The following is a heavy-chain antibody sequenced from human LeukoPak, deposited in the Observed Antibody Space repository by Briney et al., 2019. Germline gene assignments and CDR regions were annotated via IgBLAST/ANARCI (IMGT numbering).Heavy chain of an antibody. V-gene: IGHV1-69*13. J-gene: IGHJ4*02. CDR2: IIPIFGTA. CDR3: ARDRRGAVAGIFDY. Sequence: GALVKVSCKASGGTFSSYAISWVRQAPGQGLEWMGGIIPIFGTANYAQKFQGRVTITADESTSTAYMELSSLRSEDTAVYYCARDRRGAVAGIFDYWGQGTLVTVSS. CDR1: GGTFSSYA. D-gene: IGHD6-19*01.